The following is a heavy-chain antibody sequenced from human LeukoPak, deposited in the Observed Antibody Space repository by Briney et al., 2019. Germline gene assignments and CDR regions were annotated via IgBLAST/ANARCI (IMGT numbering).Heavy chain of an antibody. CDR1: GGSISSYY. J-gene: IGHJ6*02. Sequence: SETLSLTCTVSGGSISSYYWSWIRQPPGKGLEWIGYIYYSGSTNYNPSLKSRVTMSVDTSKNRFSLRLSSVTAADTAVYYCARHTPMVLAPSGYYFNMDIWGQGTAVTVSS. V-gene: IGHV4-59*08. CDR3: ARHTPMVLAPSGYYFNMDI. CDR2: IYYSGST. D-gene: IGHD5-18*01.